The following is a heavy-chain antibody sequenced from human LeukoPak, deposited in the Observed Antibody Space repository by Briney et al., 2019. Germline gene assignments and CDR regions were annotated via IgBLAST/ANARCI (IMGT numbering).Heavy chain of an antibody. D-gene: IGHD2/OR15-2a*01. Sequence: GGSLRLSCAASGFTFSSYGMHWVRQAPGKGLGWVAVISYDGSNKYYADSVKGRFTISRDNSKNTLYLQMSSLRAEDTAVYYCAGDSLSPPQGDSWGQGTLVTVSS. V-gene: IGHV3-30*03. CDR1: GFTFSSYG. CDR2: ISYDGSNK. J-gene: IGHJ4*02. CDR3: AGDSLSPPQGDS.